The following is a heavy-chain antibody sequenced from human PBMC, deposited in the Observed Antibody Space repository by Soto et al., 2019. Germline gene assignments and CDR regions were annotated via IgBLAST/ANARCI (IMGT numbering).Heavy chain of an antibody. D-gene: IGHD2-15*01. J-gene: IGHJ5*02. CDR2: INPNSGGT. CDR3: ARGVVVVAALYNWFDP. Sequence: ASVKVSCKASGHTFTGYYMHWVRQAPGQGLEWMGWINPNSGGTNYAQKFQGRVTMTRDTSISTAYMELSRLRSDDTAVYYCARGVVVVAALYNWFDPWGQGTLVTVSS. CDR1: GHTFTGYY. V-gene: IGHV1-2*02.